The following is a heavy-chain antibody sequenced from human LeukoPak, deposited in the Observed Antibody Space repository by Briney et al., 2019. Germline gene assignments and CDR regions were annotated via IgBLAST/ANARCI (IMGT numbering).Heavy chain of an antibody. CDR2: ISAYDGNT. J-gene: IGHJ4*02. CDR1: GYTFTSYG. Sequence: ASVKVSCKASGYTFTSYGISWVRQAPGQGLEWMGWISAYDGNTNYAQKLQGRVTMTTDTSTSTAYMELRSLRSDDTAVYYCARDRAPYSGSFVDYWGQGTLVTVSS. V-gene: IGHV1-18*01. D-gene: IGHD1-26*01. CDR3: ARDRAPYSGSFVDY.